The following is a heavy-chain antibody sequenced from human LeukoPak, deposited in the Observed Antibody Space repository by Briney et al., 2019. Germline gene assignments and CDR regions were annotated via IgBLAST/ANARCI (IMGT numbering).Heavy chain of an antibody. CDR3: ARWGTGYSSGWYPLGY. CDR2: ILDSGYST. J-gene: IGHJ4*02. Sequence: GGSLRLSCAASGFTFSSYAMSWVRQAPGKGLEWVAGILDSGYSTYYANSVKGRFTISRDNSNNTLYLQMNSLRAEDTAVYYCARWGTGYSSGWYPLGYWGQGTLVTVSS. D-gene: IGHD6-19*01. V-gene: IGHV3-23*01. CDR1: GFTFSSYA.